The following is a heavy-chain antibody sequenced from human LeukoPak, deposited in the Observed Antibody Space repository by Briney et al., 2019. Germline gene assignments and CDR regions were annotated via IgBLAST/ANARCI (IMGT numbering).Heavy chain of an antibody. CDR3: ARGSTYYDSSGQVPFDY. CDR1: GFTFSSYS. D-gene: IGHD3-22*01. V-gene: IGHV3-48*01. Sequence: GGSLRLSCAASGFTFSSYSMNWVRQAPGKGLEWGSYISGSSTIYYADSVKGRFTISRDNGKNTLYLQMNSLRAEDTAVYYCARGSTYYDSSGQVPFDYWGQGTLVTVSS. CDR2: ISGSSTI. J-gene: IGHJ4*02.